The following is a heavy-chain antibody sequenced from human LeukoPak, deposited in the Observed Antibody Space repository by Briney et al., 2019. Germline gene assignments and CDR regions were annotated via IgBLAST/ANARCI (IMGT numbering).Heavy chain of an antibody. CDR2: INPNSGGT. CDR3: ARTVSGYYMDV. Sequence: ASVKVSCKASGYTFTGYYMHWVRQAPGQGLEWMGRINPNSGGTNYAHKFQGRVTMTRDTSLSTAYIALSRLRSDDTAVYYCARTVSGYYMDVWGKGTTVTVSS. J-gene: IGHJ6*03. CDR1: GYTFTGYY. D-gene: IGHD3-10*01. V-gene: IGHV1-2*06.